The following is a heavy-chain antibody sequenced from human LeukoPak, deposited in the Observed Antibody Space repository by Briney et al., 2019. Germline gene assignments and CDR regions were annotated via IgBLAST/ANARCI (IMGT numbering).Heavy chain of an antibody. CDR3: ARDLLKAGTTDLIDY. Sequence: ASVKVSCKASGGTFSSYAISWVRQAPGQGLEWMGGIIPIFGTANYAQKLQGRVTMTTDTSTSTAYMELRSLRSDDTAVYYCARDLLKAGTTDLIDYWGQGTLVTVSS. J-gene: IGHJ4*02. V-gene: IGHV1-69*05. CDR1: GGTFSSYA. CDR2: IIPIFGTA. D-gene: IGHD1-1*01.